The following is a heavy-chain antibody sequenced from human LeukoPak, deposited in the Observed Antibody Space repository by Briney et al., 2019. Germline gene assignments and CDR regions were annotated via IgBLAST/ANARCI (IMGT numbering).Heavy chain of an antibody. D-gene: IGHD3-10*01. Sequence: GGSLRLSCAASGFTVSSNYMSWVRQAPGKGLEWVSVIYSGGSTYYADSVKGRFTISRDNSKNTLYLQMNSLRAEDTAVYYCARASMVRAMDVWGKGTTVTISS. J-gene: IGHJ6*03. CDR2: IYSGGST. CDR1: GFTVSSNY. V-gene: IGHV3-53*01. CDR3: ARASMVRAMDV.